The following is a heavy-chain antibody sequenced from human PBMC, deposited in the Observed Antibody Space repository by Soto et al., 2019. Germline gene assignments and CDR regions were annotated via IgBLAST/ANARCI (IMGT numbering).Heavy chain of an antibody. CDR1: GGSVSVYY. Sequence: SETLSLTCTISGGSVSVYYWSWIRQSTGQGLEWIGYIYASGSPYYNASLRRRLTILADTSKNHISLQLTSRTGADAAVYYCWRGVGSSPPQYWGRGTLVTVSS. CDR3: WRGVGSSPPQY. D-gene: IGHD1-26*01. J-gene: IGHJ4*02. V-gene: IGHV4-59*02. CDR2: IYASGSP.